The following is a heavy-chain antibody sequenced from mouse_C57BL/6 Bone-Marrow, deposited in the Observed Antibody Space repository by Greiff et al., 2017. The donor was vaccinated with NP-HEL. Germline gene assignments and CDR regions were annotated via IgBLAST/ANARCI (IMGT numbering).Heavy chain of an antibody. CDR1: GYTFTNYW. J-gene: IGHJ4*01. CDR2: IYPGGGYT. D-gene: IGHD1-1*02. Sequence: QVQLKQSGAELVRPGTSVKMSCKASGYTFTNYWIGWAKQRPGHGLEWIGDIYPGGGYTNYNEKFKGKATQTADKSSSTAYMQFSSLTSEDSAIYYCARGGPYYYAMDYWGQGTSVTVSS. V-gene: IGHV1-63*01. CDR3: ARGGPYYYAMDY.